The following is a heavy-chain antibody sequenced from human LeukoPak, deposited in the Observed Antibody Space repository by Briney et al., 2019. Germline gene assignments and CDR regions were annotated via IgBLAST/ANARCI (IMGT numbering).Heavy chain of an antibody. CDR1: GGSISSSRYY. CDR3: ARYWFLPYSDY. V-gene: IGHV4-39*07. CDR2: IYHSGST. Sequence: SETLSLTCTVSGGSISSSRYYWGWIRQPPGKGLDWIGGIYHSGSTYYNPSLKSRVTISVDTSKNQFSLKLSSVTAADTAVYYCARYWFLPYSDYWGQGTLVTVSS. J-gene: IGHJ4*02. D-gene: IGHD3-22*01.